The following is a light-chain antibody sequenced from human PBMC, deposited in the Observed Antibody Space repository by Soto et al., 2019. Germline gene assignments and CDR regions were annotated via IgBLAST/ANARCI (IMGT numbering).Light chain of an antibody. CDR3: QSYDSRLSGHVV. V-gene: IGLV1-40*01. J-gene: IGLJ2*01. Sequence: QAVVTQPPSVSGAPGQRVTISCTGSSSNIGAGYAVHWYQQLPGTAPKLLIYGNSNRPSGVPDRFSGSKSGPSASLAITGLQAEDEADYYCQSYDSRLSGHVVFGGGTKLTVL. CDR1: SSNIGAGYA. CDR2: GNS.